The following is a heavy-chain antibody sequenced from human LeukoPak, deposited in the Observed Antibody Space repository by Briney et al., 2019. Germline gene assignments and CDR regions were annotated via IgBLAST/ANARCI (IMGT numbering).Heavy chain of an antibody. CDR2: ISSSSRYI. V-gene: IGHV3-21*01. D-gene: IGHD4-17*01. J-gene: IGHJ4*02. Sequence: GGSLRLSCAASGFTFSIYSMNWVRQAPGKGLEWVSSISSSSRYIFYADSVKGRFTISRDNAKNSLYPQVNSLRAEDTAVYYCARDGRNGVTTERYYFDCWGQGTLVTVSS. CDR3: ARDGRNGVTTERYYFDC. CDR1: GFTFSIYS.